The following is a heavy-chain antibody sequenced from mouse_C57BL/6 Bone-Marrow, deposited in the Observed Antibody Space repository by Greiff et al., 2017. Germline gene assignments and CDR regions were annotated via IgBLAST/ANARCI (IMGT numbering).Heavy chain of an antibody. CDR3: ALLLLRYYYAMDY. D-gene: IGHD1-1*01. CDR1: GYTFTDYY. J-gene: IGHJ4*01. V-gene: IGHV1-26*01. CDR2: INPTDGGT. Sequence: EVQLQQSGPELVKPGASVKISCKASGYTFTDYYMNWVKQSHGKSLEWIGDINPTDGGTSYNQKFKGKATLTVDKSSSTAYMELRSLTSEDSAVYYCALLLLRYYYAMDYWGQGTSVTVSS.